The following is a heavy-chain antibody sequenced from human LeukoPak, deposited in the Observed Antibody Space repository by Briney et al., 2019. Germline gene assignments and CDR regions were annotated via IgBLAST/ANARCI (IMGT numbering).Heavy chain of an antibody. CDR1: GLTFDIYS. CDR2: ISNSGGIT. CDR3: AKDGPYFYYGMDV. J-gene: IGHJ6*02. V-gene: IGHV3-23*01. Sequence: GGSLRLSCEASGLTFDIYSMSWVRQAPGKGLEWVADISNSGGITMYADSVKGRFTISRDNSKNTVYLQMNGLRAEDTAVYYCAKDGPYFYYGMDVWGQGTTVTVSS.